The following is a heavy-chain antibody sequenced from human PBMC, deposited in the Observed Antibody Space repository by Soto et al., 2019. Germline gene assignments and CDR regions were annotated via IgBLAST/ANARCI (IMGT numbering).Heavy chain of an antibody. D-gene: IGHD6-6*01. CDR3: ARDFKRYSSSPGPLEY. CDR1: GFTFGDYA. J-gene: IGHJ4*02. V-gene: IGHV3-49*03. Sequence: GGSLRLSCAPSGFTFGDYALSWFRQAPGKGLEWVAFIRSKAYGGTTEYAASVKGRFTISGDDSKSIAYLQMNSLKTEDTAVYYCARDFKRYSSSPGPLEYWGQGTLVTVSS. CDR2: IRSKAYGGTT.